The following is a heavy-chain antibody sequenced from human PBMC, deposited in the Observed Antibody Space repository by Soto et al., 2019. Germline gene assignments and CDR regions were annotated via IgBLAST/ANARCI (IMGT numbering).Heavy chain of an antibody. CDR2: IYYSGNT. V-gene: IGHV4-59*08. J-gene: IGHJ5*02. D-gene: IGHD3-10*01. CDR1: GGSISSYY. Sequence: SETLSLTCTVSGGSISSYYWSWIRQPPGKGLQWIGYIYYSGNTNYNPSLKSRVTISVDTPNNQFPLMRGSVTAVYSAVYYWAGHCRGESLFDPWGQGTLVTVSS. CDR3: AGHCRGESLFDP.